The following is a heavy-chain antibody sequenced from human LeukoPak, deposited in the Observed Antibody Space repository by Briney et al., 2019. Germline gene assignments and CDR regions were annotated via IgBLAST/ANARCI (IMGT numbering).Heavy chain of an antibody. Sequence: GGSLRLSCAPSGFTLKNYWIHSVRQAPGKGRVWVSRINRDGSYTRYADSVKGRFTISRDNATNTLYLQMNSLRAEDTAAYYFVGVSFGSYDFFVSWRQGTLVTVSS. V-gene: IGHV3-74*01. CDR1: GFTLKNYW. D-gene: IGHD3-10*01. CDR2: INRDGSYT. J-gene: IGHJ5*01. CDR3: VGVSFGSYDFFVS.